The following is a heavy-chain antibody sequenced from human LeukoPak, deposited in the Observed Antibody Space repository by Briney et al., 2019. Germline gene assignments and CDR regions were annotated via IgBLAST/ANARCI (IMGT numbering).Heavy chain of an antibody. CDR3: ARGVHALGY. V-gene: IGHV3-30-3*01. J-gene: IGHJ4*02. CDR2: ISYDGTKQ. CDR1: GFTFTNYP. D-gene: IGHD2-2*01. Sequence: GGSLTLSCEASGFTFTNYPMFWVRLAPAKGVEWVSSISYDGTKQNYTNSVKGRFTISRDNSRNMLFLQMNSLRPEDTAVYYCARGVHALGYWGQGALVIVSS.